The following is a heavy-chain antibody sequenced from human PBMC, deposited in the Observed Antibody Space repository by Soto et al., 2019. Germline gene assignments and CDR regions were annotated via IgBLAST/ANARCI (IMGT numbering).Heavy chain of an antibody. CDR3: TTDLQAYCDGTTCYAGNYYYDDMDV. D-gene: IGHD2-2*01. J-gene: IGHJ6*02. V-gene: IGHV3-15*01. CDR2: IKSQGDGGTR. CDR1: GLSFRNAW. Sequence: PGGSLRLSCGASGLSFRNAWMCWVRQAPGKGLEWVGHIKSQGDGGTRDYAAPVKGRFTISRDDSKNTLFLQMNSLKNEDTAVYFCTTDLQAYCDGTTCYAGNYYYDDMDVWGQGTTVTVS.